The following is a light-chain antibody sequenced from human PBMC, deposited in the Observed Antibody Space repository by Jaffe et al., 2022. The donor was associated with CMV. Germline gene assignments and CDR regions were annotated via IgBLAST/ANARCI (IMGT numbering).Light chain of an antibody. CDR1: QSVDSDY. CDR3: QHFGNSPWT. Sequence: ETVLTQSPGSLSLSPGERVTLSCRASQSVDSDYLAWYQQKPGQAPRVLIYGASTRATGIPDRFSGSGSGTDFTLTISRLEPEDFAVYYCQHFGNSPWTFGQGTKVEIK. J-gene: IGKJ1*01. CDR2: GAS. V-gene: IGKV3-20*01.